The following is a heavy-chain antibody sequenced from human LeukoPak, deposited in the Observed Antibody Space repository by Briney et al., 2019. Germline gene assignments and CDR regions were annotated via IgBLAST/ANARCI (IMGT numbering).Heavy chain of an antibody. D-gene: IGHD1-1*01. CDR3: AKLGTGTTSG. CDR2: ISYDGSNK. Sequence: PGGSLRLSCAASGFTFSSYGMHWVRQAPGKGLEWVAVISYDGSNKYYADSVKGRFTISRDNSKNTLYLQMDSLRAEDTAVYYCAKLGTGTTSGWGQGTLVTVSS. J-gene: IGHJ4*02. V-gene: IGHV3-30*18. CDR1: GFTFSSYG.